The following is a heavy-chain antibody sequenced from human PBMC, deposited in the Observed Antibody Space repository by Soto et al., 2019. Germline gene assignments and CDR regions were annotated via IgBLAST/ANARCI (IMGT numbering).Heavy chain of an antibody. J-gene: IGHJ3*02. V-gene: IGHV6-1*01. Sequence: QVQLQQSGPGLVRPSQTLSLTCVISGDSVTNNRVYWNWIRQSPSRGLEWLGRTCYRSKWYNDYAASVQSRIIISPDTSENQFSLRLNSVTPEDTAVYYCTREVPGIGGFDIWGQGTMVTVSS. CDR3: TREVPGIGGFDI. CDR1: GDSVTNNRVY. D-gene: IGHD2-15*01. CDR2: TCYRSKWYN.